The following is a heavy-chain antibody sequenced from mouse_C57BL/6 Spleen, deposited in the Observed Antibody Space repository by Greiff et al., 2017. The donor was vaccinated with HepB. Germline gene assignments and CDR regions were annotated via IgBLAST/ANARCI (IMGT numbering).Heavy chain of an antibody. Sequence: VQLKESGAELAKPGASVKLSCKASGYTFTSYWMHWVKQRPGQGLEWIGYINTSSGYTKYNQKFKDKATLTADKSSSTAYMQLSSLTYEDTAVYYCARDLITTVEGFAYWGQGTLVTVSA. CDR3: ARDLITTVEGFAY. CDR1: GYTFTSYW. D-gene: IGHD1-1*01. CDR2: INTSSGYT. V-gene: IGHV1-7*01. J-gene: IGHJ3*01.